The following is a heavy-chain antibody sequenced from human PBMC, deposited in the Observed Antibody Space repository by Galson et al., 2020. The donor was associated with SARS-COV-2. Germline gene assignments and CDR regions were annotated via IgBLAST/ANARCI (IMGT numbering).Heavy chain of an antibody. CDR3: ARFSPYYYYYGMDV. V-gene: IGHV3-21*01. Sequence: GGSLILSCAASGFTFSSHSMNWVRQAPGKGLEWVSSISSNSSYINHADSVKGRFTISRDNAKNSLYLQMNSLRAEDTAVYYCARFSPYYYYYGMDVWGKGTTVTVSS. CDR2: ISSNSSYI. J-gene: IGHJ6*04. CDR1: GFTFSSHS.